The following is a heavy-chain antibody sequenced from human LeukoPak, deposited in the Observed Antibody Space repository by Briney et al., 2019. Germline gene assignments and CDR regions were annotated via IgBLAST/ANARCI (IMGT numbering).Heavy chain of an antibody. CDR3: AKCRAAEIAAAANY. Sequence: GGSLRLSCAASGFTFSSYGMHWVRQAPGKGLEWVAVIWYDGSNKYYADSVKGRFTISRDNSKNTLYLQMNSLRAEDTAVYYCAKCRAAEIAAAANYWGQGTLVTVSS. D-gene: IGHD6-13*01. V-gene: IGHV3-33*06. CDR1: GFTFSSYG. J-gene: IGHJ4*02. CDR2: IWYDGSNK.